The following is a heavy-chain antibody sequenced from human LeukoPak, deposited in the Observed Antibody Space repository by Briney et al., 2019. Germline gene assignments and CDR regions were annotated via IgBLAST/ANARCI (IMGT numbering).Heavy chain of an antibody. J-gene: IGHJ4*02. CDR1: GGSFSGYY. CDR2: INHSGST. CDR3: ARHLDYDSSGYYSLRRPRIAALDKFDY. V-gene: IGHV4-34*01. D-gene: IGHD3-22*01. Sequence: SETLSLTCAVYGGSFSGYYWSWIRQPPGKGLEWIGEINHSGSTNYNPSLKSRVTISVDTSKNQFSLKLSSVTAADTAVYYCARHLDYDSSGYYSLRRPRIAALDKFDYWGQGTLVTVSS.